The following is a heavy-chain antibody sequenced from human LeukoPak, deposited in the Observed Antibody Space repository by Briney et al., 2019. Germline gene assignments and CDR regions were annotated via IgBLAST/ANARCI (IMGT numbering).Heavy chain of an antibody. V-gene: IGHV1-2*02. CDR3: ARGLSIEGYNFNY. J-gene: IGHJ4*02. D-gene: IGHD5-24*01. CDR1: GYTFTDYY. Sequence: ASVKVSCKASGYTFTDYYIHWLRQARGQGLEWMGWIIPNNGGTNYAPKFRGRVTTTRDTSISTAYMELSRLRSDGTAVYYCARGLSIEGYNFNYWGQGTLVTVSS. CDR2: IIPNNGGT.